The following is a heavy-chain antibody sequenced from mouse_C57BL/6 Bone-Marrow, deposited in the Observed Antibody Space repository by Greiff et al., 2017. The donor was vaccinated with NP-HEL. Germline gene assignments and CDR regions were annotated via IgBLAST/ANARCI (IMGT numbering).Heavy chain of an antibody. CDR3: AYTRYAMDY. Sequence: QVQLQQPGAELVKPGASVKLSCKASGYTFTSYWMQWVKQRPGQGLEWIGEIDPSDSYTNYNQKFKGKATLTVDTSSSTAYRQLSSLTSEDSAVYYCAYTRYAMDYWGQGTSVTVSS. V-gene: IGHV1-50*01. J-gene: IGHJ4*01. CDR1: GYTFTSYW. CDR2: IDPSDSYT.